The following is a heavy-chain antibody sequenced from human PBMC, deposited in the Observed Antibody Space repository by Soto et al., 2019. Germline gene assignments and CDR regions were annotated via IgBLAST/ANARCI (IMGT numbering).Heavy chain of an antibody. CDR3: ARGRARLKVVAISHFDY. CDR1: GFTFSTYA. D-gene: IGHD3-22*01. Sequence: VESLRLSCAASGFTFSTYAMHWVRQAPGKGLEWVAVISYDGSNKYNADSVKGRFTISRDNSKNTLYLQMNSLRAEDTAVYYCARGRARLKVVAISHFDYWGQGTLVTVSS. V-gene: IGHV3-30-3*01. CDR2: ISYDGSNK. J-gene: IGHJ4*02.